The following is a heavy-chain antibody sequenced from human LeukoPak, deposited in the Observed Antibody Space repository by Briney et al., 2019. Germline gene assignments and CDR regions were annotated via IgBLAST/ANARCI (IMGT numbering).Heavy chain of an antibody. CDR3: ATMGGGYCSGGSCYPWFDP. Sequence: SETPSLTCTVSGGSIGSYYWSWIRQPPGKGLEWIGYIYYSGSTNYNPTLESRVTISVDTSKNQFSLKLSSVTAADTAVYYCATMGGGYCSGGSCYPWFDPWGQGTLVTVSS. V-gene: IGHV4-59*08. J-gene: IGHJ5*02. CDR1: GGSIGSYY. D-gene: IGHD2-15*01. CDR2: IYYSGST.